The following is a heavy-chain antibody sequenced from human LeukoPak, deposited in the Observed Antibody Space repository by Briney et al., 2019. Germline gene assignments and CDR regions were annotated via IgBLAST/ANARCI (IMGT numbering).Heavy chain of an antibody. Sequence: GGTLRLSCAASGFTFSIHGMNWVRQAPGKGLVWVSRINSDGSSTSYADSVKGRFTISRDNAKNTLYLQMNSLRAEDTAVYYCASGRNWNYGPDYWGQGTLVTVSS. CDR2: INSDGSST. D-gene: IGHD1-7*01. V-gene: IGHV3-74*01. CDR1: GFTFSIHG. CDR3: ASGRNWNYGPDY. J-gene: IGHJ4*02.